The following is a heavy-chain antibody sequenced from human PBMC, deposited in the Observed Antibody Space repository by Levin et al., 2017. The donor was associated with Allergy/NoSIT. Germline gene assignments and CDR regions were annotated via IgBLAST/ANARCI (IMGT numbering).Heavy chain of an antibody. CDR3: ARGGPPNYDYNWGSYRDGYFDY. V-gene: IGHV3-49*04. J-gene: IGHJ4*02. CDR1: GFTFGDYA. Sequence: PGGSLRLSCTGSGFTFGDYAMNWVRQAPGKGLEWVGFIRNKAHGGTTEYAASVKGRLTISRDDSKSIAYLQMNSLKTEDKAVYFCARGGPPNYDYNWGSYRDGYFDYWGQGTLVTVSS. CDR2: IRNKAHGGTT. D-gene: IGHD3-16*02.